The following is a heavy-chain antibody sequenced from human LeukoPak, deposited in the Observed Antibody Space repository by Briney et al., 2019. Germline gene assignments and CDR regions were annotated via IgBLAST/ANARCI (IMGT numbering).Heavy chain of an antibody. CDR1: GFTFSSYW. CDR2: IKQDGSEK. V-gene: IGHV3-7*03. Sequence: GGSLRLSCAASGFTFSSYWMSWVRQAPGKGLEWVANIKQDGSEKYYVDSVKGRFTISRDNAKNTLYLQINSLRAEDTAVYYCAKDQPVQIGLFDYWGQGTLVTVSS. D-gene: IGHD2-8*01. CDR3: AKDQPVQIGLFDY. J-gene: IGHJ4*02.